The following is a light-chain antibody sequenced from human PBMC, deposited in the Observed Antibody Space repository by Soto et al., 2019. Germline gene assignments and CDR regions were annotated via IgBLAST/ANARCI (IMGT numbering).Light chain of an antibody. CDR2: LTS. V-gene: IGKV2-28*01. Sequence: IVMTQSPLSLPVTPGEPASISCRSSHSLLQTNGYTYLDWYLQKPGQSPQLLIYLTSIRASGVPDRFSGSGSGTEFTLKISKVEAEDVGVYYCMQSLQTPPWTFGPAPNVDIK. CDR3: MQSLQTPPWT. CDR1: HSLLQTNGYTY. J-gene: IGKJ1*01.